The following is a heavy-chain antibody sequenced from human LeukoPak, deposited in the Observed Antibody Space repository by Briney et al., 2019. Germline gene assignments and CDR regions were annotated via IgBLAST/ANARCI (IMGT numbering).Heavy chain of an antibody. V-gene: IGHV1-69*04. Sequence: SVKVSCKASGGTFSSYAISWVRQAPGQGLEWMGRIIPIFGIANYAQKFQGRVTITADKSTSTAYMELSSLRSEDTAVYYCTGGDYYDSSGYYRPDIYYFDYWAREPWSPSPQ. CDR1: GGTFSSYA. CDR2: IIPIFGIA. J-gene: IGHJ4*02. D-gene: IGHD3-22*01. CDR3: TGGDYYDSSGYYRPDIYYFDY.